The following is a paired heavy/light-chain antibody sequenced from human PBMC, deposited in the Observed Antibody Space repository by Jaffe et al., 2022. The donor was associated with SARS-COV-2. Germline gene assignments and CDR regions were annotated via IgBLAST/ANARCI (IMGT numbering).Heavy chain of an antibody. D-gene: IGHD6-6*01. CDR2: ISWNSGSI. V-gene: IGHV3-9*01. CDR3: IKDNRGSLAARGAFDI. CDR1: GFTFDDCA. Sequence: EVQLVESGGGLVQPGGSLRLSCAASGFTFDDCAMHWVRQAPGKGLEWVSGISWNSGSIAYADSVEGRFTISRDDAKSSLFLQMDSLRPEDTALFYCIKDNRGSLAARGAFDIWGQGTMVIVSS. J-gene: IGHJ3*02.
Light chain of an antibody. CDR3: QQSYSAPRT. J-gene: IGKJ4*01. V-gene: IGKV1-39*01. CDR2: AAS. Sequence: DIQMTQSPSSLSASVGDRVTITCRASQSISTYLHWYQQKPGKAPNLLIYAASRLQTGVPSRFSGSGSGTDFTLTITNLQPEDFATYYCQQSYSAPRTFGAGTKVEIK. CDR1: QSISTY.